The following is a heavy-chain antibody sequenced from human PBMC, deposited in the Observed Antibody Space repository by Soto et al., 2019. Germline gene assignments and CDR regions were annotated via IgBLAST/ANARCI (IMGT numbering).Heavy chain of an antibody. CDR3: VVVVVPIYYYMDV. CDR2: IYYSGST. J-gene: IGHJ6*03. Sequence: SETLSLTCTVSGGSISSSSYYWGWIRQPPGKGLEWIGSIYYSGSTYYNPSLKSRVTISVDTSKNQFSLKLSSVTAADTAVYYCVVVVVPIYYYMDVWGKGTTVTVSS. V-gene: IGHV4-39*01. D-gene: IGHD2-2*01. CDR1: GGSISSSSYY.